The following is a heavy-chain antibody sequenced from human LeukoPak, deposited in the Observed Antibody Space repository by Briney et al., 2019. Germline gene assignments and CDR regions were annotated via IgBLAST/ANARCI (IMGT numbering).Heavy chain of an antibody. V-gene: IGHV4-59*08. CDR2: IYYSGST. Sequence: SETLSLTCTVSGGSISSYYWSWIRQPPGKGLEWIGYIYYSGSTNYNPSLKSRVTISVDTFKNQFSLKLSSVTAADTAVYYCARHPLGYYYDSSGYFDYFDYWGQGTLVTVSS. D-gene: IGHD3-22*01. CDR1: GGSISSYY. J-gene: IGHJ4*02. CDR3: ARHPLGYYYDSSGYFDYFDY.